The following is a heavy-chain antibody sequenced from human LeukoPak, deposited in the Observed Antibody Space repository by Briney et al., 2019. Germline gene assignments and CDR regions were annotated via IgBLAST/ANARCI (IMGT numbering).Heavy chain of an antibody. Sequence: GGSLRLSCAASGFTFNTYAMHWVRQAPGKGLEWVAVISYDGSNKYYADSVKGRFTISRDNSKNTLYLQMNSLRAEDTAVYYCAREGREGQWLVHNYWGQGTLVTVSS. V-gene: IGHV3-30-3*01. CDR3: AREGREGQWLVHNY. D-gene: IGHD6-19*01. CDR2: ISYDGSNK. J-gene: IGHJ4*02. CDR1: GFTFNTYA.